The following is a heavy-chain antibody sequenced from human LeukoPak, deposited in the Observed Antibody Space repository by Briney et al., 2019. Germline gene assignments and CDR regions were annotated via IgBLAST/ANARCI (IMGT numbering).Heavy chain of an antibody. CDR2: IRAYNGNT. Sequence: ASVKVSCKASGYTFTSYGISWGRQAPGQGLEWMGWIRAYNGNTNYAQKLQGRVTMTTDTSTRTAYMELRSLRSDDTAVYYCAREAYCGGDCYPPLFYYYYGMDVWGQGTTVTVSS. J-gene: IGHJ6*02. D-gene: IGHD2-21*02. CDR1: GYTFTSYG. CDR3: AREAYCGGDCYPPLFYYYYGMDV. V-gene: IGHV1-18*01.